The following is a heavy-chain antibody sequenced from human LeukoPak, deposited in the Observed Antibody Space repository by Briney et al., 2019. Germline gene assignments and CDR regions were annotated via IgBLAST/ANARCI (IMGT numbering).Heavy chain of an antibody. V-gene: IGHV3-7*01. CDR3: AKDRSGVLMVYASASRGGFDP. Sequence: PGGSLRLSCAASGFTFSSYWMSWVRQAPGKGLEWVANIKQDGSETYYVDSVKGRFTISRDNAKNSLYLQMNSLRAEDTAVYYCAKDRSGVLMVYASASRGGFDPWGQGTLVAVSS. J-gene: IGHJ5*02. CDR1: GFTFSSYW. CDR2: IKQDGSET. D-gene: IGHD2-8*01.